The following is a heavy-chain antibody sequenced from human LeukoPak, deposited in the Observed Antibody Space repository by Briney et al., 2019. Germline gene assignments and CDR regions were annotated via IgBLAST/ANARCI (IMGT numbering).Heavy chain of an antibody. CDR3: ARLPCRYCGILLDY. V-gene: IGHV3-21*01. CDR1: GFTFSSYS. J-gene: IGHJ4*02. D-gene: IGHD2-21*01. Sequence: AGGSLRLSCAASGFTFSSYSMNWVRQAPGKGLEWVSSISSSSSYIYYADSVKGRFTISRDNAKNSLYLQMNSLRAEDTAVYYCARLPCRYCGILLDYWSQGTLVTVSS. CDR2: ISSSSSYI.